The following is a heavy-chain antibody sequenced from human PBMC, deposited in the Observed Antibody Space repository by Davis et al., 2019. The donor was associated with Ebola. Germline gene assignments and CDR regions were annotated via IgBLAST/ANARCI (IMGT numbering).Heavy chain of an antibody. V-gene: IGHV3-21*01. CDR3: ARDNYISAFYYYYFMDV. D-gene: IGHD1-7*01. CDR2: ISSSGSYV. Sequence: GESLKISCAASGITFSSSYMNWVRQAPGKGLEWVASISSSGSYVYYADSVKGRFTISRDNAKSSLYLQMNSLRDEDTGVYFCARDNYISAFYYYYFMDVWGQGTTVTVSS. J-gene: IGHJ6*02. CDR1: GITFSSSY.